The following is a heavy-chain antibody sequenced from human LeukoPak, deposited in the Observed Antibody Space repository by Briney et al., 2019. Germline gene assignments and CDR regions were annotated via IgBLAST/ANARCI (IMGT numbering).Heavy chain of an antibody. D-gene: IGHD3-22*01. V-gene: IGHV4-38-2*02. Sequence: SETLSLTCTASGGSISSYYWGWIRQPPGKGLEWIGSIYHSGSTYYNPSLKSRVTISVDTSKNQFSLKLSSVTAADTAVYYCARDRYYDSSGYHTGGGYWGQGTLVTVSS. CDR1: GGSISSYY. J-gene: IGHJ4*02. CDR2: IYHSGST. CDR3: ARDRYYDSSGYHTGGGY.